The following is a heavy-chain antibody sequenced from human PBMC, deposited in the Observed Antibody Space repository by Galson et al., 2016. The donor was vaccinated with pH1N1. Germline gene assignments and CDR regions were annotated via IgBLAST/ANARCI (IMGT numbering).Heavy chain of an antibody. J-gene: IGHJ5*01. D-gene: IGHD3-3*01. CDR3: ARESLEWLIISGHRVELNWFDS. CDR2: VSGTGTT. CDR1: GGSISSDSDY. V-gene: IGHV4-61*02. Sequence: TLSLTCTVSGGSISSDSDYWTWIRQPAGKGLEWIGSVSGTGTTNYNPSLKSRVTISIDTSKNQFSLKMASVTAADTAVYFCARESLEWLIISGHRVELNWFDSWGQGTLVTVSS.